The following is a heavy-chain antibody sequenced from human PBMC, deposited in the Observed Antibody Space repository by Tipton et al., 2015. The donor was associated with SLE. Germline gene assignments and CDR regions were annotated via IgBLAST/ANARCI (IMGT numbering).Heavy chain of an antibody. CDR2: ISGSGGST. CDR3: ARSHCTNGICYSLDV. CDR1: GFTFSSYA. J-gene: IGHJ6*04. D-gene: IGHD2-8*01. Sequence: SLRLSCAASGFTFSSYAMSWVRQAPGKGLEWVSAISGSGGSTYYADSVKGRFTISRDNSKNTLYLQMSSLRVEDMAVYHCARSHCTNGICYSLDVWGKGTTVTVSS. V-gene: IGHV3-23*01.